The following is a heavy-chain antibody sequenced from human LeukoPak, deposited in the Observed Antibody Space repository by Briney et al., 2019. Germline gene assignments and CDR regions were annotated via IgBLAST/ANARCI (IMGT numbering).Heavy chain of an antibody. CDR2: IYYSGST. CDR3: AEDHRNRPRGWNNYYYIDV. D-gene: IGHD1-14*01. Sequence: SETLSLTCTVSGGSISSYYWSWIRQPPGKGLEWIGYIYYSGSTNYNPSLKSRVTISVDTSKNQFSLKLSSVHAADTAVYYCAEDHRNRPRGWNNYYYIDVWGKGTTVTVSS. V-gene: IGHV4-59*01. J-gene: IGHJ6*03. CDR1: GGSISSYY.